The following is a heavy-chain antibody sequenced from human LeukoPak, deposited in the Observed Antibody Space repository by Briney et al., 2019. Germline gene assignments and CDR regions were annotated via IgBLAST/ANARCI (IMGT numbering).Heavy chain of an antibody. J-gene: IGHJ5*02. Sequence: SETLSLTCTVSGASISSYYWSWIRQPPGKGLEWIGYVHYSGDTNSNPSLRSRVPMSVDMSRNQFSLKLSSVTAADTAVYYCVRDRWLDTWGQGTLVTVSS. CDR2: VHYSGDT. D-gene: IGHD5-12*01. CDR1: GASISSYY. V-gene: IGHV4-59*01. CDR3: VRDRWLDT.